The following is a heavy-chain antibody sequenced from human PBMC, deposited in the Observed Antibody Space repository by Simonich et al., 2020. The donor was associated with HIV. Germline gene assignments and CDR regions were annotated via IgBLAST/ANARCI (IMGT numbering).Heavy chain of an antibody. V-gene: IGHV4-34*01. CDR3: ARGFYQRLYYFDY. Sequence: QVQLQQWGAGLLKPSETLSITCAVYGGSISGYYWRWIHQPPGKGLEWIGEINHSESTNYNPPLKSRVTISVDTSKNQFSLKLSSVTAADTAVYYCARGFYQRLYYFDYWGQGTLVTVSS. D-gene: IGHD2-2*01. CDR2: INHSEST. J-gene: IGHJ4*02. CDR1: GGSISGYY.